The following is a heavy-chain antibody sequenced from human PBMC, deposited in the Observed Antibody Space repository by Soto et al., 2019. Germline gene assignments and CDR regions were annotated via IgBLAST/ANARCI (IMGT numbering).Heavy chain of an antibody. CDR3: AGPLYSGRTRGRMDV. CDR2: ISGSGGGT. Sequence: EVQLLESGGALVQPGGSLRLSCAASGFIFSNYAMTWVRQAPGKGLEWVSGISGSGGGTYYVDSVKGRFTISRDNSKNTMYVQVNSLRADDTAVYYCAGPLYSGRTRGRMDVWGQGTTVTVS. D-gene: IGHD6-19*01. CDR1: GFIFSNYA. J-gene: IGHJ6*02. V-gene: IGHV3-23*01.